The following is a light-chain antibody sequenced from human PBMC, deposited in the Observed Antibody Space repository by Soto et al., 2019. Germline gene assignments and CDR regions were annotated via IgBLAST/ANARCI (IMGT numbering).Light chain of an antibody. CDR3: QQYGSSPLT. V-gene: IGKV3-20*01. CDR2: GAS. Sequence: ELVLTQSPGTLSLSPGERATLSCRASQSVSSSYLAWYQQKPGQAPRLLIYGASSRATGIPDRFSGSGSGTDFTLTISRLEPEYFAVYYCQQYGSSPLTFGGGTKLEIK. CDR1: QSVSSSY. J-gene: IGKJ4*01.